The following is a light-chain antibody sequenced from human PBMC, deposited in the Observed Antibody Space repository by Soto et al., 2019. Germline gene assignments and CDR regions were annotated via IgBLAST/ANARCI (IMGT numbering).Light chain of an antibody. J-gene: IGKJ5*01. CDR2: GAS. CDR1: QTISSTY. Sequence: DIVLTQSPGTLSLSPGERATLSCRASQTISSTYCAWYQQKPGQAPRLLIYGASSRATGIPARFSGTGSGTDFALTISRLEREDSAVDYCQQYGSSLITFGRGSRLEIK. V-gene: IGKV3-20*01. CDR3: QQYGSSLIT.